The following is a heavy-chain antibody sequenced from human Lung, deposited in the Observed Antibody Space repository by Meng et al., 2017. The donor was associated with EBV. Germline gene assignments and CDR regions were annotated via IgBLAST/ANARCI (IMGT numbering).Heavy chain of an antibody. D-gene: IGHD2-2*01. J-gene: IGHJ4*02. CDR2: ISAYNGNT. CDR1: GFIFNSYA. Sequence: VPLVQSGAEVKQPGDSVKVSCDASGFIFNSYAISWFRQAPGQGLQYMGWISAYNGNTNYAQELQGRVTMTTDTSTSTAYMELRSLRFDDTAVYYCARFYCSSTSCPHVLFDYWGQGTLVTVSS. V-gene: IGHV1-18*01. CDR3: ARFYCSSTSCPHVLFDY.